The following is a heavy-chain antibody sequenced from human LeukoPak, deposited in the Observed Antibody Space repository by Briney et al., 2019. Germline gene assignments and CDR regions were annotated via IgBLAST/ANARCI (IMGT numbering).Heavy chain of an antibody. Sequence: GGSLRLSCAASGFTVSNNYMSWVRQAPGKGLEWVSLIYSGGSTYYADSVKGRFTISRDNAKNTLYLQMNSLRAEDTAVYYCAREGITAGVNLDYWGQGTLVTVSS. V-gene: IGHV3-66*01. CDR3: AREGITAGVNLDY. J-gene: IGHJ4*02. D-gene: IGHD1-14*01. CDR1: GFTVSNNY. CDR2: IYSGGST.